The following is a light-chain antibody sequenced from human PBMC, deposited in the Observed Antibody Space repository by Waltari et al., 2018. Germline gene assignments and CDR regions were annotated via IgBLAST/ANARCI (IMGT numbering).Light chain of an antibody. CDR2: STS. V-gene: IGKV3-15*01. J-gene: IGKJ4*01. CDR1: QSVGTN. Sequence: ELVVTQSPGTLSVSPGETATVSCRASQSVGTNLAWYQQRPGQAPRLLIHSTSTRATGIPARFSGSGSGTEFTLTISSLQSEDFALYYCQQYNGWPLTFGGGTKVEI. CDR3: QQYNGWPLT.